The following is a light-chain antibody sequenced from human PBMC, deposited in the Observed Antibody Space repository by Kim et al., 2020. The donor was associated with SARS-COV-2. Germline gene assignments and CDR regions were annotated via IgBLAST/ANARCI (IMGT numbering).Light chain of an antibody. V-gene: IGLV3-1*01. CDR3: QAWDSSTAYV. J-gene: IGLJ1*01. CDR1: KLGDKY. Sequence: SYELTQPPSVSVSPGQTASINCSGDKLGDKYACWYQQKPGQSPVLVIYQDSKRPSGIPERFSGSNSGNTATLTISGTQAMDEADYYCQAWDSSTAYVFGT. CDR2: QDS.